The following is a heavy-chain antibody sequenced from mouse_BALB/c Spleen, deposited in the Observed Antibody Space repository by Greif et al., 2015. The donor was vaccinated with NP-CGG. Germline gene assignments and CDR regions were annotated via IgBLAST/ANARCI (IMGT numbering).Heavy chain of an antibody. J-gene: IGHJ4*01. V-gene: IGHV1-87*01. CDR2: IYPGDGDT. D-gene: IGHD1-1*01. Sequence: QVQLQQSGAELARPGASVKLSCKASGYTFTSYWMQWVKQRPGQGLEWIGAIYPGDGDTRYTQKFKGKATLTADKSSSTAYMQLSSLASEDSAVYYCARSYYGPYYYAMDYWGQGTSVTVSS. CDR3: ARSYYGPYYYAMDY. CDR1: GYTFTSYW.